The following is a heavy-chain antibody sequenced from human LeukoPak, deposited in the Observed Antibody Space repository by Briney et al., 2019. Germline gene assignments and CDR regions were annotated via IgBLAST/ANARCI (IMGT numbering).Heavy chain of an antibody. J-gene: IGHJ4*02. D-gene: IGHD2-15*01. V-gene: IGHV2-5*01. CDR1: GFSVSTSGVG. Sequence: SGPTLVKPTQTLTLTCTFSGFSVSTSGVGVGWIRQPPGKALEWLALIYWNDDKRYSPSLKSRLTITKDTSKNQVALTMTNMGSMSLRTDDTAHNELSSCSGVSCLGYWGQGTLVTVSS. CDR2: IYWNDDK. CDR3: AHNELSSCSGVSCLGY.